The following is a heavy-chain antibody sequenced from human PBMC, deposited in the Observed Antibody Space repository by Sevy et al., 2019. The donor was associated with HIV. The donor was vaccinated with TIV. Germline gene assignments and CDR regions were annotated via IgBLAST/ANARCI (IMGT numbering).Heavy chain of an antibody. CDR3: ARDGEGIAAAGRGVDAFDI. V-gene: IGHV1-2*06. Sequence: ASVKVSCKASGYTFTGYYMHWVRQAPGQGLEWMGRINPNSGGTNYAQKFQGRVTMTRDTSIRTAYMELSRLRSDDTAVYYCARDGEGIAAAGRGVDAFDIWGQGTMVTVSS. CDR2: INPNSGGT. J-gene: IGHJ3*02. D-gene: IGHD6-13*01. CDR1: GYTFTGYY.